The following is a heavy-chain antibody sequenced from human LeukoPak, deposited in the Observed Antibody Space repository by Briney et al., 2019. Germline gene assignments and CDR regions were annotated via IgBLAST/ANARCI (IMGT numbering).Heavy chain of an antibody. J-gene: IGHJ6*01. V-gene: IGHV1-69*04. CDR1: VGTFSSYA. D-gene: IGHD5-12*01. CDR3: PSRHSGYDFRVDC. Sequence: SVKVSCKASVGTFSSYAISWVRQAPGQGLEWMGRIIHILGIANNAQKFQGRLTNNAHKPTSKPYMELSSQSAEDTAVYYFPSRHSGYDFRVDCWG. CDR2: IIHILGIA.